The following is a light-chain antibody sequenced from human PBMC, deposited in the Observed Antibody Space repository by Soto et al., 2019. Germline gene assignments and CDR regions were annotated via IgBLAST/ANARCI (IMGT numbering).Light chain of an antibody. CDR3: QQDNNWLWT. CDR1: QSVSRN. CDR2: GAS. J-gene: IGKJ1*01. V-gene: IGKV3-15*01. Sequence: EIVLTQSPATLSVSPGERATLSCRASQSVSRNLALYQQKPVQAPRLLIYGASTRATGIPARFSGSLYRTEFTLTISSLQSEDFAVYYDQQDNNWLWTFGKGTQVEIK.